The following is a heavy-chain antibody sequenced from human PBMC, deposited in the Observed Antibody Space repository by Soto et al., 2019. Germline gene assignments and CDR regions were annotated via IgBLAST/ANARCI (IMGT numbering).Heavy chain of an antibody. CDR1: GDSLKNHY. Sequence: PSETLSLTCSVSGDSLKNHYWAWIRHSPGKGLEWIGNIYDSGSTNYSPALKSRVSMSVDTSKNLFSLKMNSVTAADTAVYYGARSSMVLVDYFDFWGQGTVFTVSS. V-gene: IGHV4-59*11. D-gene: IGHD3-10*01. CDR3: ARSSMVLVDYFDF. J-gene: IGHJ4*02. CDR2: IYDSGST.